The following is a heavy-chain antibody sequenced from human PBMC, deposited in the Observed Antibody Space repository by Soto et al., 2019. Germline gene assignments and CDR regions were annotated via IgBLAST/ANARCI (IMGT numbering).Heavy chain of an antibody. CDR1: GFTFSSDA. D-gene: IGHD1-20*01. Sequence: PAWSLRLSGAPSGFTFSSDAMSLVRQAPGKGLEWFSAISGSGGIIGDADSVNGRFTISIDNANNSLYLQMTSLRAEATAVYYCARDVRYNSPEGAFGIWGQGTMVTVSS. J-gene: IGHJ3*02. CDR2: ISGSGGII. V-gene: IGHV3-23*01. CDR3: ARDVRYNSPEGAFGI.